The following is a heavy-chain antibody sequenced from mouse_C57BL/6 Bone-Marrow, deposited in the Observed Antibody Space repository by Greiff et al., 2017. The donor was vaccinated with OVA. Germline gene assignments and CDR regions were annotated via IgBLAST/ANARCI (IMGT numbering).Heavy chain of an antibody. J-gene: IGHJ2*01. D-gene: IGHD1-1*01. CDR3: ARHYGSLFDY. Sequence: VQLQQSGAELVKPGASVKLSCTASGFNIKDYYMHWVKQRTEQGLEWIGRIDPEDGETKYARKFQGKATITADTSSNTAYLQLSSLTSEDTAVYYCARHYGSLFDYWGQGTTLTVSS. CDR1: GFNIKDYY. V-gene: IGHV14-2*01. CDR2: IDPEDGET.